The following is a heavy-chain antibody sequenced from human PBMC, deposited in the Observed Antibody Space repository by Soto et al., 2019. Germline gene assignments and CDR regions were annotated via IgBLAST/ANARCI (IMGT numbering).Heavy chain of an antibody. Sequence: GGSLRLSCAASGFTFSSYGMHWVRQAPGKGLEWVAVISHDGSNKYYADSVKGRFTISRDNSKNTLYLQMNSLRAEDTAVYYCAKGVRINMVRGTSYFDYWGQGTLVTVSS. V-gene: IGHV3-30*18. J-gene: IGHJ4*02. CDR3: AKGVRINMVRGTSYFDY. CDR2: ISHDGSNK. CDR1: GFTFSSYG. D-gene: IGHD3-10*01.